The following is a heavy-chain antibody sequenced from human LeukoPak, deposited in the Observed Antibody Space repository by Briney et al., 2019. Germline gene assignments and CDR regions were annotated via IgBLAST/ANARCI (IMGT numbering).Heavy chain of an antibody. CDR3: TRGQH. CDR1: GFIFGTTS. J-gene: IGHJ1*01. V-gene: IGHV3-7*01. CDR2: INYDGSEK. Sequence: AGGSPRLSCAGSGFIFGTTSMSWVRQTPGKGLEWVASINYDGSEKYYVGSVEGRFTISRDSAKKSLFLQMNSLRAEDTAIYYCTRGQHWGQGPLVTVSS.